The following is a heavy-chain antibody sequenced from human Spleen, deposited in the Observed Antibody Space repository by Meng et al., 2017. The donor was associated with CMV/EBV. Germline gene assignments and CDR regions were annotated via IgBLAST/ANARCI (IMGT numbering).Heavy chain of an antibody. Sequence: GGSLRLSCAASGFTFSAYTFHWVRQAPGQGLEWVSLISYDKTNKYYADSVKGRFTILRDNSQNTLYLQMNSLRAEDTAVYYCAKDGQSYNSARPLDYWGQGTLVTVSS. V-gene: IGHV3-30*04. D-gene: IGHD6-19*01. CDR2: ISYDKTNK. CDR3: AKDGQSYNSARPLDY. J-gene: IGHJ4*02. CDR1: GFTFSAYT.